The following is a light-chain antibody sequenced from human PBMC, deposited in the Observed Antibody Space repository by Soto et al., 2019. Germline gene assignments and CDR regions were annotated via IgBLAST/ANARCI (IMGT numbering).Light chain of an antibody. J-gene: IGKJ1*01. CDR2: AAS. Sequence: EIVMTQSPATLSVSPGERATLSCRASQSVSSNLAWYRQKRGQAPRLLIYAASTRATGIPARFSGTGSGTEFNLTISSLQSEDFAVYYCQQYNNWPPWTFGQGTKVEIK. V-gene: IGKV3-15*01. CDR3: QQYNNWPPWT. CDR1: QSVSSN.